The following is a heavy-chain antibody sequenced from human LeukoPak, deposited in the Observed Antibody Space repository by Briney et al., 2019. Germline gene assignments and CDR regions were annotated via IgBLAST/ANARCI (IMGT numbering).Heavy chain of an antibody. CDR2: IYYSGST. CDR1: GGSISSGGYY. J-gene: IGHJ4*02. D-gene: IGHD6-6*01. Sequence: SETLSLTCTVSGGSISSGGYYWSWIRQHPGKGLEWIGYIYYSGSTYYNPFLKSRVTISVDTSKNQFSLKLSSVTAADTAVYYCARVIAARAFDYWGQGTLVTVSS. V-gene: IGHV4-31*02. CDR3: ARVIAARAFDY.